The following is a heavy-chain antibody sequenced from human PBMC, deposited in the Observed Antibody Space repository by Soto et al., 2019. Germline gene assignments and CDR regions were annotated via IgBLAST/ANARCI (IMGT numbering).Heavy chain of an antibody. J-gene: IGHJ3*02. D-gene: IGHD2-15*01. CDR2: IYYSGST. V-gene: IGHV4-39*01. CDR1: GGSISSSSYY. Sequence: QLQLQESGPGLVKPSETLSLTCTVSGGSISSSSYYWGWIRQPPGKGLEWIGSIYYSGSTYYHPSLKSRVTISVDTSKNQFSLKLSSVTAAXTAVYYCATTKVVAATPLAFDIWGQGTMVTVSS. CDR3: ATTKVVAATPLAFDI.